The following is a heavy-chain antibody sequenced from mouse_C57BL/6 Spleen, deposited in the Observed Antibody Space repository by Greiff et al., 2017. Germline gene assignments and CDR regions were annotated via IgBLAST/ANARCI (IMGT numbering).Heavy chain of an antibody. Sequence: EVKLLESGGGLVKPGGSLKLSCAASGFTFSSYTMSWVRQTPEKRLEWVATISGGGGNTYYPDSVKGRFTIARDTAKNTLYLQMSSLRSEDTALYYGARGTTRYFDDWGQGTTRTVSS. J-gene: IGHJ2*01. CDR3: ARGTTRYFDD. CDR1: GFTFSSYT. V-gene: IGHV5-9*01. D-gene: IGHD2-12*01. CDR2: ISGGGGNT.